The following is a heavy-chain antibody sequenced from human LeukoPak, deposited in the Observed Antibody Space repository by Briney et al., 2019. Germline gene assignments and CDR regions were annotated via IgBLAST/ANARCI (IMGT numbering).Heavy chain of an antibody. CDR1: GGSISSGSYY. CDR2: IYTSGST. V-gene: IGHV4-61*02. J-gene: IGHJ5*02. Sequence: SETLSLTCTVSGGSISSGSYYWSWIRQPAGKGLEWIGRIYTSGSTNYNPSLESRVTISVDTSKSQFSLKLSSVTAADTAVYYCARDVPSGSIAGDWFDPWGQGTLVTVSS. D-gene: IGHD6-6*01. CDR3: ARDVPSGSIAGDWFDP.